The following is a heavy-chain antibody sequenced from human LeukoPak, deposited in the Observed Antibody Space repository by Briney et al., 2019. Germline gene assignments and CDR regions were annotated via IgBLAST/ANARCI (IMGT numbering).Heavy chain of an antibody. J-gene: IGHJ4*02. Sequence: PSETLSLTCLVYAGSFSGYYWSWIRQPPGKGLEWIGEINHSGSPNYNPSLKSRFTISVDTSKNQFSLKLSSVTAADTAVYYGARMTGDRPFDYWGQGTLVSVSS. CDR3: ARMTGDRPFDY. CDR1: AGSFSGYY. D-gene: IGHD7-27*01. V-gene: IGHV4-34*01. CDR2: INHSGSP.